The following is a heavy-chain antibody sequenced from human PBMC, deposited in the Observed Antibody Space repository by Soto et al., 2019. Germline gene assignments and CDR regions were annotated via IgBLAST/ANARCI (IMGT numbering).Heavy chain of an antibody. CDR2: ISGSGGST. CDR3: ASYYYGSGSPGRPPTYYYYYYMDV. CDR1: GFTFSSYA. J-gene: IGHJ6*03. V-gene: IGHV3-23*01. D-gene: IGHD3-10*01. Sequence: PGGSLRLSCAASGFTFSSYAMSWVRQAPGKGLEWVSAISGSGGSTYYADSVKGRFTISRDNSKNTLYLQMNSLRAEDTAVYYCASYYYGSGSPGRPPTYYYYYYMDVWGKGTTVTVSS.